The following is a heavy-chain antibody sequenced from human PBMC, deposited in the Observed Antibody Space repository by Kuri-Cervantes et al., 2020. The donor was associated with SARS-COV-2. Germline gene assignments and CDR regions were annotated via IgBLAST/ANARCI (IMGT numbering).Heavy chain of an antibody. CDR2: IYYSGST. CDR1: GCSISSSSYY. D-gene: IGHD5-12*01. CDR3: ARRRGYSGYDNPDPRGEDWFDP. Sequence: SETLSLTCTVSGCSISSSSYYWGWIRQPPGKGLEWIGSIYYSGSTYSNSSPKSRVTITVDTSKNQFSLKLSPVTAADTAVYYCARRRGYSGYDNPDPRGEDWFDPWGQGTLVTVSS. V-gene: IGHV4-39*07. J-gene: IGHJ5*02.